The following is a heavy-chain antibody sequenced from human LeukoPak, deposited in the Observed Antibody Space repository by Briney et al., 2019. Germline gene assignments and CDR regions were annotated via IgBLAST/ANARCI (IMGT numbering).Heavy chain of an antibody. CDR2: TKPDGSAE. D-gene: IGHD2-15*01. CDR3: ARDGGLHTNFDY. J-gene: IGHJ4*02. Sequence: GGSLRLSYAASGFSFRNYWMGWVRQAPGKGLEWVANTKPDGSAEYYADSVRGRFTASRDNANNLLYLQMNRLRAEDTAVYYCARDGGLHTNFDYWGQGTLLTVSS. CDR1: GFSFRNYW. V-gene: IGHV3-7*01.